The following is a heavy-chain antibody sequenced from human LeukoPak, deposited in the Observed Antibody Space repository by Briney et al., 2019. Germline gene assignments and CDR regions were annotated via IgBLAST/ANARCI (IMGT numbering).Heavy chain of an antibody. D-gene: IGHD6-13*01. CDR1: GYTFTNYG. J-gene: IGHJ4*01. V-gene: IGHV1-18*01. CDR3: ARDVRVSQFDS. Sequence: GTSVKVSCKASGYTFTNYGFSWVRQAPGQGLEWMGWISGYNGKTDYSQKLQGRVTTTTDTSTSTAYMELRRLTSADTAVYYCARDVRVSQFDSWGHGTLVTVSS. CDR2: ISGYNGKT.